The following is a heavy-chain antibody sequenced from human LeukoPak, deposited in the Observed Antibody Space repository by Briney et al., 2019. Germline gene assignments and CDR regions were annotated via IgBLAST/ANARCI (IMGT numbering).Heavy chain of an antibody. V-gene: IGHV4-4*07. CDR2: IYGNGST. Sequence: SETLSLTCTVSGDPISDYCWTWIRQPAGKGLEWIGRIYGNGSTNYNPSLKSRVTMSVDRSKNQFSLKLSSVTAADTAVYYCARQKWEQQGRDYYFNGLDVWGPGTTVTVSS. CDR1: GDPISDYC. D-gene: IGHD1-26*01. CDR3: ARQKWEQQGRDYYFNGLDV. J-gene: IGHJ6*02.